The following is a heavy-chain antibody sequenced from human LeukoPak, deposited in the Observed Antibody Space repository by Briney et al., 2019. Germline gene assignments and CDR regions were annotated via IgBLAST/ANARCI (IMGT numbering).Heavy chain of an antibody. J-gene: IGHJ3*02. V-gene: IGHV3-30*02. CDR3: ARATMREDAFDI. CDR1: GFTFSSYA. D-gene: IGHD3-22*01. Sequence: GGSLRLSCAASGFTFSSYAMSWVREAPGKGLEWVTFIRYDGSIEYYADSVKGRFTISRDNAKNSLYLQMNSLRAEDTAVYYCARATMREDAFDIWGQGTMVTVS. CDR2: IRYDGSIE.